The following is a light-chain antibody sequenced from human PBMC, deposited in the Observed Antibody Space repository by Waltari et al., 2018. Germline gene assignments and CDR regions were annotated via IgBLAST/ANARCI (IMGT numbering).Light chain of an antibody. J-gene: IGKJ4*01. CDR1: QSVSNY. V-gene: IGKV3-11*01. CDR3: QQRGNGLT. Sequence: EIVLTQSPATLSLSPGERATLPSRASQSVSNYLAWYQQKPGQAPRLLIYDASTRATGTPARFSGSGSGTDFSLTISSLEPEDFAVYYCQQRGNGLTFGGGTKVEIK. CDR2: DAS.